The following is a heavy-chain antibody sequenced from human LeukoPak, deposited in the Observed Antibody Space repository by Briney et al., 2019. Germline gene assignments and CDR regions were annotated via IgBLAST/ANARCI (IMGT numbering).Heavy chain of an antibody. J-gene: IGHJ4*02. Sequence: GSLRLSCAASGFTFSSYSMNWVRQAPGKGLEWVSYISSSSSTIYYADSVKGRFTISRDNAKNSLYLQMNSLRAEDTAVYYCAKVRSSGSYYFDYWGQGTLVTVSS. CDR2: ISSSSSTI. CDR3: AKVRSSGSYYFDY. V-gene: IGHV3-48*01. D-gene: IGHD1-26*01. CDR1: GFTFSSYS.